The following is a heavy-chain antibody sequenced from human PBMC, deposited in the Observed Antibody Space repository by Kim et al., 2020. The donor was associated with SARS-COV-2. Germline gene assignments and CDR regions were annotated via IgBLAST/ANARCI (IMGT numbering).Heavy chain of an antibody. CDR2: ISSNGGST. CDR1: GFTFSSYA. D-gene: IGHD2-2*01. J-gene: IGHJ6*02. Sequence: GGSLRLSCAASGFTFSSYAMHWVRQAPGKGLEYVSAISSNGGSTYYANSVKGRFTISRDNSKNTLYLQMGSLRAEDMAVYYCAREKVVPAATRYGMDVWGQGTTVTVSS. CDR3: AREKVVPAATRYGMDV. V-gene: IGHV3-64*01.